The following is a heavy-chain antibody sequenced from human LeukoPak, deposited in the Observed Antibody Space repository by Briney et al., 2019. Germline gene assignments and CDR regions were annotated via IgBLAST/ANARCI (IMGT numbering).Heavy chain of an antibody. CDR2: INSDGSST. J-gene: IGHJ6*02. V-gene: IGHV3-74*01. CDR1: GFTFSSYW. CDR3: GRGNYYGMDV. Sequence: PGGSLRLSCAASGFTFSSYWMHWVRQAPGKGLVWISRINSDGSSTSYVDSVKGRFTISRENAKNTLYLQMNSLRAEDTAVYYCGRGNYYGMDVWGQGTTVTVSS.